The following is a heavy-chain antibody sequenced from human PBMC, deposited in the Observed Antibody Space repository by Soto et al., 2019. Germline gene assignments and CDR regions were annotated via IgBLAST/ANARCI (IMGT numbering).Heavy chain of an antibody. CDR3: AREASYGDFNWFDP. D-gene: IGHD4-17*01. CDR1: GFTFSSYA. V-gene: IGHV3-30-3*01. J-gene: IGHJ5*02. CDR2: ISYDGSNK. Sequence: QVQLVESGGGVVQPGRSLRLSCAASGFTFSSYAMHWVRQAPGKGLEWVAVISYDGSNKYYADSVKGRFTISRDNSKNTLYLQMNSLRAEDTAVYYCAREASYGDFNWFDPWGQGTLVTVSS.